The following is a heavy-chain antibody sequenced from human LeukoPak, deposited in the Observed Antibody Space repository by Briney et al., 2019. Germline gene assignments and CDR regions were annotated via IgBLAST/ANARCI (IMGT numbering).Heavy chain of an antibody. D-gene: IGHD1-14*01. CDR1: GFTFSSYG. CDR3: AQDTGKGDY. V-gene: IGHV3-30*02. Sequence: GGSLRLSCAASGFTFSSYGMHWVRQAPGKGLERVAFILYDGTQKYYADSVKGRFTISRDNSKNTLYLQMNSLSTEDTAMYYCAQDTGKGDYWGQGTQVTVSS. J-gene: IGHJ4*02. CDR2: ILYDGTQK.